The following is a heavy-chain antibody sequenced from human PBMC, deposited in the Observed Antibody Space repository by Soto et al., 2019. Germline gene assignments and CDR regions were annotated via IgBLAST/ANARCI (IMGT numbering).Heavy chain of an antibody. J-gene: IGHJ5*02. CDR1: GGSISSGGYH. CDR2: IYYSGST. Sequence: QVQLQESGPGLVKPSQTLSLTCTVSGGSISSGGYHWSWIRQHPGKGLEWIGYIYYSGSTYYTPSLKSRVTISVDTSKNPFSLKLSSVTAADTAVYYCARGKNWFDPWGQGTLVTVSS. CDR3: ARGKNWFDP. V-gene: IGHV4-31*03.